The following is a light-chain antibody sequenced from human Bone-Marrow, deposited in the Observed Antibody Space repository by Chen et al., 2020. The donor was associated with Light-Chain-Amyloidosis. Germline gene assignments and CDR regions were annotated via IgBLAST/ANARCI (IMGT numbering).Light chain of an antibody. Sequence: EIVLTPSPGILSLSPGERASLSCRASQSGAGNYVAWYQQKPGQPPRLLIYGASNRTAGIPDRFSGRGSGADLTLTISRLDPEDFAVYYCQQYGSSLYTLGQGTRLEIK. CDR1: QSGAGNY. V-gene: IGKV3-20*01. CDR3: QQYGSSLYT. CDR2: GAS. J-gene: IGKJ2*01.